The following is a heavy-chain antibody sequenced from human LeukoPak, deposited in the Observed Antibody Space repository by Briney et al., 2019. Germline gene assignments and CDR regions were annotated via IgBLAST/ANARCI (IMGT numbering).Heavy chain of an antibody. V-gene: IGHV3-74*01. D-gene: IGHD3-16*01. CDR1: GFTFSSYW. CDR2: INSDGSTT. J-gene: IGHJ4*02. Sequence: PGGSLRLSCAASGFTFSSYWMHWVRQAPGKGLMWVSRINSDGSTTSYADSVKGRFTTSRDNAKNTLYLQMNSLRVEDTAVYYCARINYGWGQGTLVTVSS. CDR3: ARINYG.